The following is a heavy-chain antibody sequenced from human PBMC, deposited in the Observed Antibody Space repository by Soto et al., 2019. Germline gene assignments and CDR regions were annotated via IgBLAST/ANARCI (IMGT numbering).Heavy chain of an antibody. J-gene: IGHJ4*02. CDR1: GFTFSNYG. CDR3: AKDKREVGATVDY. CDR2: ISYDRSNK. Sequence: QVQLVESGGGVVQPGRSLRLSCAASGFTFSNYGMHWVRQAPGKGLEWVAVISYDRSNKYYVDSVKGQFTISRDNSKNTLYLQMNSLRAEDTAVYYCAKDKREVGATVDYWGQGTLVTVSS. V-gene: IGHV3-30*18. D-gene: IGHD1-26*01.